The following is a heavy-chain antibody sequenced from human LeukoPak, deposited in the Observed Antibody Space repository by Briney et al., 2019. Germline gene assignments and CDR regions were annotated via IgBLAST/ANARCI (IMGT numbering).Heavy chain of an antibody. CDR1: GYTFTSYD. V-gene: IGHV1-8*01. CDR3: ARGTAYSSSSASFDY. Sequence: RASVKVSCKASGYTFTSYDINWVRQAPGQGLEWMGWMNPNSGNTGYAQKFQGRVTMTRNTSISTAYMELSSLRSEDTAVYYCARGTAYSSSSASFDYWGQGTLVTVSS. CDR2: MNPNSGNT. J-gene: IGHJ4*02. D-gene: IGHD6-6*01.